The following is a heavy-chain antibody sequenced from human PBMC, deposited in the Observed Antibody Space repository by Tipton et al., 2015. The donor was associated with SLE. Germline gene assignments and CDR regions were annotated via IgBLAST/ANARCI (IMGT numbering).Heavy chain of an antibody. D-gene: IGHD5-18*01. CDR1: GGSISSGSFS. V-gene: IGHV4-30-2*01. CDR3: ARGARGYSYGSDEDFDS. CDR2: IHHNGFT. J-gene: IGHJ4*02. Sequence: TLSLTCAVSGGSISSGSFSWSWIRQPPGKGLEWIGYIHHNGFTYNTPSLKSRVSISMDRSNNQFSLKLTSVTAADTAVYYCARGARGYSYGSDEDFDSWGQGILVTVSS.